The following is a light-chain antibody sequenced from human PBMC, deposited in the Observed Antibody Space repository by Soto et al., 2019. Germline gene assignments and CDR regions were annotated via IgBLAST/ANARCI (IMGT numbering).Light chain of an antibody. CDR3: SSYGGSNNPDVV. J-gene: IGLJ2*01. V-gene: IGLV2-8*01. CDR2: DVR. Sequence: QSVLTQPPSASGSPGQSVTISCTGTSSDIGGYNFVSWYQQHPGKAPKLIIYDVRKRPSGVPDRFSGSKSGSTASLTVSGLQAEDEADYYCSSYGGSNNPDVVFGGGTKLTVL. CDR1: SSDIGGYNF.